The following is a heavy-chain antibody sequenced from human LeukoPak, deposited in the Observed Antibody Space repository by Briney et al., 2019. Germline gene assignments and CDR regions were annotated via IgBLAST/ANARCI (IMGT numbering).Heavy chain of an antibody. D-gene: IGHD2-2*01. V-gene: IGHV5-51*01. CDR2: IYPGDSDT. CDR3: ARRAYCGGTRCYYFDY. J-gene: IGHJ4*02. Sequence: GESLKISCKGSGYSFTSYWIGWVRQMPGKGQEWMGVIYPGDSDTRYSPSFQGQVTISADESISTAYLQWSSLKASDTAMYYCARRAYCGGTRCYYFDYWGQGTLVTVSS. CDR1: GYSFTSYW.